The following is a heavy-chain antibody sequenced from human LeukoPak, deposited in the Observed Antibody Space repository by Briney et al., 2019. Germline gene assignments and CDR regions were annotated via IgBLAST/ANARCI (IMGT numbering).Heavy chain of an antibody. CDR2: IYYSGST. J-gene: IGHJ5*02. CDR1: GGSISSGSYY. V-gene: IGHV4-30-4*08. Sequence: SETLSLTCTVSGGSISSGSYYWSWIRQPPGKGLEWIGYIYYSGSTYYNPSLKSRVTISVDTSKNQFSLKLSSVTAADTAVYYCARAKYDFWSGYSGSDPWGQGTLVTVSS. D-gene: IGHD3-3*01. CDR3: ARAKYDFWSGYSGSDP.